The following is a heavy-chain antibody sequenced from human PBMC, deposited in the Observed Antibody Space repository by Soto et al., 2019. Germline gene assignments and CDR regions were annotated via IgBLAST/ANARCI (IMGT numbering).Heavy chain of an antibody. CDR2: IKQAGIEK. CDR3: ATVAAADDDLDL. V-gene: IGHV3-7*03. Sequence: EVQLVESGGGLVQPGGSLRLSCATSGFTFSSYWMSWVRQAPGKGLEWVANIKQAGIEKYYLDYVKGRFTISRDNAKNSLYLQMNSLRAEDTAVYYCATVAAADDDLDLWCQGTMVTVSS. CDR1: GFTFSSYW. J-gene: IGHJ3*01. D-gene: IGHD6-13*01.